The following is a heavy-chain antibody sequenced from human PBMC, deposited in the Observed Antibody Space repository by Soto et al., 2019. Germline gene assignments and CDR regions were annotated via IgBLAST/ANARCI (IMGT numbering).Heavy chain of an antibody. D-gene: IGHD4-17*01. Sequence: PSETLFLTCTVSGGSISSGDYYWSWIRQPPGKGLEWIGYIYYSGSTYYNPSLKSRVTISVDTSKNQFSLKLSSVTAADTAVYYCARDPAHYGGSIFDYWGQGTLVTVSS. J-gene: IGHJ4*02. V-gene: IGHV4-30-4*01. CDR3: ARDPAHYGGSIFDY. CDR1: GGSISSGDYY. CDR2: IYYSGST.